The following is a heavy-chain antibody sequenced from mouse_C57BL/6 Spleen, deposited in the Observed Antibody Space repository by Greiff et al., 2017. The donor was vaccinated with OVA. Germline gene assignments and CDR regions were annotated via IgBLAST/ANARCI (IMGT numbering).Heavy chain of an antibody. CDR2: IDPSDSYT. D-gene: IGHD2-5*01. V-gene: IGHV1-59*01. CDR3: AREGYSNPAWFAY. CDR1: GYTFTSYW. Sequence: QVQLQQPGAELVRPGTSVKLSCKASGYTFTSYWMHWVKQRPGQGLEWIGVIDPSDSYTNYNQKFKGKATLTVDTSSSTAYMQLSSLTSEDSAVYYCAREGYSNPAWFAYWGQGTLVTVSA. J-gene: IGHJ3*01.